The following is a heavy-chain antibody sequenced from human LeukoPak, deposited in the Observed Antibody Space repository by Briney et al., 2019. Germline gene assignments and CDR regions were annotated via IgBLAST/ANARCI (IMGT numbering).Heavy chain of an antibody. J-gene: IGHJ3*02. V-gene: IGHV3-7*03. Sequence: AGGSLRLSCAASGFTFSSYWMTWVRQAPGKGLEWVANIKEDGGEGYYVDSVKGRFTISRDNAKNSLYLQMNSLRAEDTAVYYCARAWAVVVTSKGGRDAFDIWGQGTMVTVSS. D-gene: IGHD2-21*02. CDR3: ARAWAVVVTSKGGRDAFDI. CDR2: IKEDGGEG. CDR1: GFTFSSYW.